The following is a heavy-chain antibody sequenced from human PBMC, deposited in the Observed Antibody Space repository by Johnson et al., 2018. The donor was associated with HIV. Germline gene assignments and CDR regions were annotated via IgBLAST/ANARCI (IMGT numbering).Heavy chain of an antibody. D-gene: IGHD6-19*01. CDR1: GFSFSNYW. CDR2: ISPDESKT. Sequence: VQLVESGGDLVQPGGSLRLSCVASGFSFSNYWMHWVRQAPGKGPVWVSRISPDESKTDYADSVKGRFTISRDNAKNTLHLQMNSLRGEDTAVYYCAREAGQWLDDAFDSWGQGTMVTVSS. V-gene: IGHV3-74*01. CDR3: AREAGQWLDDAFDS. J-gene: IGHJ3*02.